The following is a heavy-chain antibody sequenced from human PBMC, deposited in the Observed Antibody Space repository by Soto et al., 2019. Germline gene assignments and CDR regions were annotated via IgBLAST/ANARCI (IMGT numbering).Heavy chain of an antibody. V-gene: IGHV4-59*01. Sequence: SETLSLTCTVSGGSISSYYWSWIRQPPGKGLEWIGYIYYSGSTNYNPSLKSRVTISVDTSKNQFSLKLSSVTAADTAVYYCASLAGTYNWNYHDDYWGQGTLVTVSS. J-gene: IGHJ4*02. CDR3: ASLAGTYNWNYHDDY. CDR1: GGSISSYY. D-gene: IGHD1-7*01. CDR2: IYYSGST.